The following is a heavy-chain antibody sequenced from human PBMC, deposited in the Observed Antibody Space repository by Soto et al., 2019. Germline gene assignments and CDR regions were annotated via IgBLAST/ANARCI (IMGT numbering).Heavy chain of an antibody. D-gene: IGHD1-26*01. CDR3: ARKGYDATSYFYYDMDD. V-gene: IGHV1-18*01. CDR2: ISAYNGNT. J-gene: IGHJ6*02. CDR1: GYTFTSYG. Sequence: ASVKVSCKASGYTFTSYGISWVRQAPGQGLEWMGWISAYNGNTNYAQKLQGRVTMTTDTSTSTAYMELRSLRSDDTAVYYCARKGYDATSYFYYDMDDWGQGALVTVSS.